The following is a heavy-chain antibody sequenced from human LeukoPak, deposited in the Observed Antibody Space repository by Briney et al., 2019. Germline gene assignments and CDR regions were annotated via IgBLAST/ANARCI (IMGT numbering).Heavy chain of an antibody. V-gene: IGHV3-23*01. CDR3: AKDRDGYSSSWFFDY. J-gene: IGHJ4*02. D-gene: IGHD6-13*01. CDR1: GFTFSSYV. Sequence: PGGSLRLSCAASGFTFSSYVMSWVRQAPGKGPEWVSAISGSGGSTYYADSVKGRFTISRDNSKNTLYLQMNSLRADDTAVYYCAKDRDGYSSSWFFDYWGQGTLVTVSS. CDR2: ISGSGGST.